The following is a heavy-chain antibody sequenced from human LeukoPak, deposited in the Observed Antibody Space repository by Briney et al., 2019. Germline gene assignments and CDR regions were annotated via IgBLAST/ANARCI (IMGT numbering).Heavy chain of an antibody. D-gene: IGHD4-23*01. CDR1: GSTFSHYA. Sequence: GGSLRLSCAASGSTFSHYAMHWVRQAPGKGLEWVAIISYDGSNTYYADSVKGRFTISRDNSKNTLYLQMNSLRAEDTAVYYCAKGGNTLKGGAFDIWGQGTMVTVSS. J-gene: IGHJ3*02. CDR3: AKGGNTLKGGAFDI. CDR2: ISYDGSNT. V-gene: IGHV3-30-3*01.